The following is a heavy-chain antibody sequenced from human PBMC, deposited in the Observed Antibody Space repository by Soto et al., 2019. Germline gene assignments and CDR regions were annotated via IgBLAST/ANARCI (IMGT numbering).Heavy chain of an antibody. Sequence: GGSLRLSCAASGFTFSSYSMNWVRQAPGKGLEWVSYISSSSSTIYYADSVKGRFTISRDNAKNSLYLQMNSLRAEDTAVYYCARDGGTGTTKGFNWFDPWGQGTLVTVSS. CDR1: GFTFSSYS. CDR3: ARDGGTGTTKGFNWFDP. D-gene: IGHD1-7*01. V-gene: IGHV3-48*04. J-gene: IGHJ5*02. CDR2: ISSSSSTI.